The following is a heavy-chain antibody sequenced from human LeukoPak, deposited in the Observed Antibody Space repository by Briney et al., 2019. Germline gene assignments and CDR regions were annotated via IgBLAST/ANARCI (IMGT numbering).Heavy chain of an antibody. CDR3: VKGVSGTYFGMDV. CDR2: IYPGDSDT. J-gene: IGHJ6*02. Sequence: GESLKISFKGSGYNFIGYWIAWVRQMPGKGLEWMGIIYPGDSDTRYSPSFQGQVTISADKSINTAYLQWSSLVASDTAIYYCVKGVSGTYFGMDVWGQGTTVTVSS. CDR1: GYNFIGYW. V-gene: IGHV5-51*01. D-gene: IGHD3-10*01.